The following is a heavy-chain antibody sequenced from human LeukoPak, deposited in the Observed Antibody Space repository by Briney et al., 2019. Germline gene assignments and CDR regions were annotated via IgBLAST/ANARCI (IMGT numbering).Heavy chain of an antibody. CDR1: RFTFSSYW. Sequence: GGSLRLSCAASRFTFSSYWMHLVRQAPGKGLVWVSRINSDGSSRSYADSVKGRFTISRDNAKNTLYLQMNSLRAEDTAVYYCAHYDSSSYHAFDIWGQGTMVTVSS. CDR2: INSDGSSR. CDR3: AHYDSSSYHAFDI. V-gene: IGHV3-74*01. D-gene: IGHD3-22*01. J-gene: IGHJ3*02.